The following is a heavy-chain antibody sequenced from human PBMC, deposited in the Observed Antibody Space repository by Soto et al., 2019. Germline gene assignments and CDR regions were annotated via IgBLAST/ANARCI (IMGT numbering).Heavy chain of an antibody. CDR2: IYYSGST. J-gene: IGHJ6*02. D-gene: IGHD3-10*01. Sequence: SETLSLTCTVSGGSISSGGYYWSWIRQHPGKGLEWIGYIYYSGSTYYNPSLKSRVTISVDTSKNQFSLKLSSVTAADTAVYYCARGRESMVRGVITAYYYGMDVWGQGTTVTVSS. CDR3: ARGRESMVRGVITAYYYGMDV. V-gene: IGHV4-31*03. CDR1: GGSISSGGYY.